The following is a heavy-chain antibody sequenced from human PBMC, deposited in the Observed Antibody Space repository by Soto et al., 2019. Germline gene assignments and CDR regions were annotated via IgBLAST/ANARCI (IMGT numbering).Heavy chain of an antibody. D-gene: IGHD3-10*01. V-gene: IGHV4-39*01. CDR3: TNSNWFDP. CDR1: GGSIGSSRDY. J-gene: IGHJ5*02. CDR2: IYYSGST. Sequence: SETLSLTCTVSGGSIGSSRDYWGWIRQPPGKGLEWIGRIYYSGSTYYNPSLKSRVTISVDTSKNQFSLKLSSVTAADTAVYYCTNSNWFDPWGQGTLVTVSS.